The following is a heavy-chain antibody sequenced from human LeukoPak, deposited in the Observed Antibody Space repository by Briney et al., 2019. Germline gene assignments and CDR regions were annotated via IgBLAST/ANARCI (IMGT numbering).Heavy chain of an antibody. CDR1: GYTFNSYD. Sequence: GASVKVSCKASGYTFNSYDINWVRQATGQGLEWMGWMNPNTGNTGYGERFQGRVTMTRDNSISTAYMELNSLTSEDTAVYYCARADVVPAAIPAYSWEYYYYYMDVWGKGTTVTVSS. CDR2: MNPNTGNT. CDR3: ARADVVPAAIPAYSWEYYYYYMDV. J-gene: IGHJ6*03. V-gene: IGHV1-8*01. D-gene: IGHD2-2*02.